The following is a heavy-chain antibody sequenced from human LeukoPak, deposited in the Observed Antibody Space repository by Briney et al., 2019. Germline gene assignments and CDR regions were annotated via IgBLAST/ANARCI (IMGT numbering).Heavy chain of an antibody. J-gene: IGHJ5*02. Sequence: ASLKVSCKASGYTFTSYDISWVRQAPGQGLEWMGWISAYNGNTNYAQKLQGRVTMTTDTSTSTAYMELRSLRSDDTAVYYCARITSPYYDFWSGYYGWFDPWGQGTLVTVSS. CDR1: GYTFTSYD. CDR2: ISAYNGNT. D-gene: IGHD3-3*01. V-gene: IGHV1-18*01. CDR3: ARITSPYYDFWSGYYGWFDP.